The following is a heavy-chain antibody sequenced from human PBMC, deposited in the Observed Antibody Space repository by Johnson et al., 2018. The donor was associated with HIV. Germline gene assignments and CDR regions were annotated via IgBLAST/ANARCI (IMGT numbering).Heavy chain of an antibody. CDR2: ISYDGSNK. J-gene: IGHJ3*02. CDR3: AKFVGAGSYDAFDM. V-gene: IGHV3-30*04. CDR1: GFTFSSYA. D-gene: IGHD1-26*01. Sequence: QVQLVESGGGVVQPGRSLRLSCAASGFTFSSYAMHWVRQAPGKGLEWVAVISYDGSNKYYADSVKGRFTISRDNSKNTLYLQMNSLRAEDTAVYYCAKFVGAGSYDAFDMRGRGTMVTVSS.